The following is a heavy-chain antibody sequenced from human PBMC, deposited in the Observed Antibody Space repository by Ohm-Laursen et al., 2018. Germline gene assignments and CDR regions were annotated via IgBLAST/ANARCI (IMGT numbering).Heavy chain of an antibody. CDR3: ARDLLGSDY. CDR2: IYYSGSN. Sequence: GTLSLTCTVSGGSISSYYWSWIWQAPGKGLEWIGYIYYSGSNNYNPSLKSRVTISVDTSKNQFSLKLSSVTAADTAVYYCARDLLGSDYWGQGTLVTVSS. J-gene: IGHJ4*02. CDR1: GGSISSYY. V-gene: IGHV4-59*01.